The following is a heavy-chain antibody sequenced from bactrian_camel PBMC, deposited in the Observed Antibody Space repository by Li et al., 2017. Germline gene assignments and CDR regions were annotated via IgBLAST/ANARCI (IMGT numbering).Heavy chain of an antibody. V-gene: IGHV3-2*01. J-gene: IGHJ6*01. Sequence: LVESGGDLVQPGGSLRLSCVASGFTLSTYYMFWVRQAPGKGLEWVSSISSDGSNTYYADSVKGRFTISRDNAKNTVYLQMNSLKPEDTAVYYCVRSGPGAVIATAGGFGYWGQGTQVTVS. CDR1: GFTLSTYY. D-gene: IGHD4*01. CDR2: ISSDGSNT. CDR3: VRSGPGAVIATAGGFGY.